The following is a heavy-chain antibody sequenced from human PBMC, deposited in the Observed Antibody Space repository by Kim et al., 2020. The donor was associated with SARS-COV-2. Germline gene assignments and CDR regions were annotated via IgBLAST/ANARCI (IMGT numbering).Heavy chain of an antibody. J-gene: IGHJ4*02. D-gene: IGHD6-13*01. CDR3: ARDQSGGYSSSWNDY. V-gene: IGHV3-30*07. Sequence: ADSVKGRFTITRDNAKNTLYLQMNSLRAEDTAVYYCARDQSGGYSSSWNDYWGQGTLVTVSS.